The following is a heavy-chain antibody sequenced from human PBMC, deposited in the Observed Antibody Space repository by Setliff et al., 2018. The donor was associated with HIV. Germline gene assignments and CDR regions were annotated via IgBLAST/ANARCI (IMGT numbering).Heavy chain of an antibody. CDR3: ARTSIRSGWGRNNWFDP. CDR1: GGSISSSNYY. D-gene: IGHD6-19*01. J-gene: IGHJ5*02. CDR2: INYIGNT. V-gene: IGHV4-39*07. Sequence: SETLSLTCTVSGGSISSSNYYWGWIRQPPGKGLEWIGSINYIGNTYYNPSLKSRVTISLDTSKNQFSLKLSSVTAADTAVYYCARTSIRSGWGRNNWFDPWGQGTLVTVSS.